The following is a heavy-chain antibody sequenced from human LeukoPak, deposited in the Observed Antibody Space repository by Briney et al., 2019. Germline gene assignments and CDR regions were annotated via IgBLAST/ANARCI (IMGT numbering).Heavy chain of an antibody. V-gene: IGHV3-66*01. Sequence: GGSLRLSCAASGFTVSSNYMSWVRQAPGKGLVWVSVIYIGGSTYYADSVKGRFTISRDNSKNTLYLQMNSLRAEDTAVYYCARDMDWNYLGVFDYWGQGTLVTVSS. CDR3: ARDMDWNYLGVFDY. J-gene: IGHJ4*02. CDR2: IYIGGST. D-gene: IGHD1-7*01. CDR1: GFTVSSNY.